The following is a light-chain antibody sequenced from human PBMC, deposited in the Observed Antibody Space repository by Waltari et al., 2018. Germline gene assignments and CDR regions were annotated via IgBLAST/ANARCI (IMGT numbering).Light chain of an antibody. CDR1: QGIRTR. CDR3: QQFNTYPLT. CDR2: GAS. J-gene: IGKJ4*01. Sequence: AIQLNQAPSSLSASVGDRVMITCRASQGIRTRLAWYQQRPGRAPKVLIFGASVLQSGVPSRFSGSGSGTDFTLTISSVQPEDFATYYCQQFNTYPLTFGGGTKVEIK. V-gene: IGKV1-13*02.